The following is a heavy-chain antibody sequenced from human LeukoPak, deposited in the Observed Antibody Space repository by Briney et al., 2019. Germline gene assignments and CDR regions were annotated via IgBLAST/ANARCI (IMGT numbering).Heavy chain of an antibody. J-gene: IGHJ3*02. Sequence: GGSLRLSCAASGLTISSNYMTRVRQAQGTGLEWVSLIYSGEVTFYADSVKGRFTISRDTSHNTLYLQMNRLRTADTAVYYCARISGGSFDIWGQGTTVTV. CDR2: IYSGEVT. CDR1: GLTISSNY. D-gene: IGHD3-10*01. V-gene: IGHV3-53*01. CDR3: ARISGGSFDI.